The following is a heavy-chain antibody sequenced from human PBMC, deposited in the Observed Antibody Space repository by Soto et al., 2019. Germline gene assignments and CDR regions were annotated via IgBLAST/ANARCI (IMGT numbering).Heavy chain of an antibody. CDR3: AKDGESQEKIAVAGYYYYGMDV. D-gene: IGHD6-19*01. J-gene: IGHJ6*02. Sequence: GGSLRLSCAASGFTFSSYAMSWVRQAPGKGLEWVSAISGSGGSTYYADSVKGRFTISRDNSKNTLYLQMNSLRAEDTAEYYCAKDGESQEKIAVAGYYYYGMDVWGQGTTVTVSS. CDR1: GFTFSSYA. CDR2: ISGSGGST. V-gene: IGHV3-23*01.